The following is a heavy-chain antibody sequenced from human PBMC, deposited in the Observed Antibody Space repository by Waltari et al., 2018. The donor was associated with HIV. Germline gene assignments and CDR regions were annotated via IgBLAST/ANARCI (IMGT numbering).Heavy chain of an antibody. V-gene: IGHV1-2*06. CDR1: GYTFTGYY. D-gene: IGHD4-4*01. J-gene: IGHJ6*02. Sequence: QVQLVQSGAEVKKPGASVKVSCKASGYTFTGYYMHWVRQAPGQGLEWMGRINPNSGGTNYAQQFQGRVTMTRDTSISTAYMELSRLRSDDTAVYYCAREGARMTTMIYYYYGMGVWGQGTTVTVSS. CDR2: INPNSGGT. CDR3: AREGARMTTMIYYYYGMGV.